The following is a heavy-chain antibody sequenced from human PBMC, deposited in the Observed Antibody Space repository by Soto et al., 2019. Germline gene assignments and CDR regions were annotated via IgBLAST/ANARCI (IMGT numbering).Heavy chain of an antibody. Sequence: VKVSCKASGYTFTSYAMHWVRQAPGQRLEWMGWINAGNGNTKYSQKFQGRVTITRDTSASTAYMELSSLRSEDTAVYYCARASITIFGVVTNYYFDYWGQGTLVTVSS. CDR3: ARASITIFGVVTNYYFDY. CDR1: GYTFTSYA. D-gene: IGHD3-3*01. CDR2: INAGNGNT. V-gene: IGHV1-3*01. J-gene: IGHJ4*02.